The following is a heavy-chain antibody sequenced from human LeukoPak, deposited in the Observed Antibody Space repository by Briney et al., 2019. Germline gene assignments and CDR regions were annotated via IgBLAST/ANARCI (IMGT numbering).Heavy chain of an antibody. Sequence: KPSETLSLTCTVSGGSISSSSYYWGWIRQLPGKGLEWVSYISSSGSTIYYADSVKGRFTISRDNAKNSLYLQMNSLRAEDTAVYYCAELGITMIGGVWGKGTTVTISS. D-gene: IGHD3-10*02. CDR1: GGSISSSSYY. CDR3: AELGITMIGGV. CDR2: ISSSGSTI. V-gene: IGHV3-11*04. J-gene: IGHJ6*04.